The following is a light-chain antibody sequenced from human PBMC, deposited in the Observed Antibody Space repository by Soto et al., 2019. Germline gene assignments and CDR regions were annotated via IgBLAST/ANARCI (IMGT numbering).Light chain of an antibody. CDR2: DAY. CDR3: QVRNIWPPFI. Sequence: EIVLTQSPATLSLSPGERATLSCRASQSVGSYLAWYHQKPGQAPRLLIYDAYSSATGIPARFSGSGSGTDFTRTISSLEPEDFAVYYCQVRNIWPPFIFGQGTLLEIK. CDR1: QSVGSY. V-gene: IGKV3-11*01. J-gene: IGKJ5*01.